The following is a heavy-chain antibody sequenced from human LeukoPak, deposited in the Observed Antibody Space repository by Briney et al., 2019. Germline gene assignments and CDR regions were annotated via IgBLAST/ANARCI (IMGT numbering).Heavy chain of an antibody. CDR1: GFPFSSYS. CDR2: IKPDGTTK. CDR3: ARSIPYGTTWYGRSDC. Sequence: GGSLRLSCAASGFPFSSYSMTWVRQAPGKGLEWVANIKPDGTTKFYVDSVKGRFTISRDNALNSLYLQMNSLRAEDTATYYCARSIPYGTTWYGRSDCWGQGTLVTVSS. D-gene: IGHD6-13*01. J-gene: IGHJ4*02. V-gene: IGHV3-7*03.